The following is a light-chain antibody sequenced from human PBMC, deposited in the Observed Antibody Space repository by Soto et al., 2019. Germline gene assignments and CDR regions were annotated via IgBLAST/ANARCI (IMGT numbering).Light chain of an antibody. J-gene: IGKJ1*01. CDR3: QQYGRSPRT. Sequence: EIVLTQSPVTLSLSPGERATLSCRASQSVDSSYLAWYQQKPGQAPRLLIYGASTRAAGIPDRFGGSGSGADFTLTISRLEPEDFAVYYCQQYGRSPRTFGQGTKVDIK. CDR2: GAS. V-gene: IGKV3-20*01. CDR1: QSVDSSY.